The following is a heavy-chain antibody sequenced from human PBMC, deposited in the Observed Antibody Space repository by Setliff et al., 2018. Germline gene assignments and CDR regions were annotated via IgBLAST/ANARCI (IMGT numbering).Heavy chain of an antibody. CDR3: ARGGTFRYFDY. J-gene: IGHJ4*02. Sequence: SETLSLTCSVSGASISTYYWSWIRQAPGKGLEWIGHVYYSGAANYNPSLKSRVTVSVDTSKNQFSLRLISVTAADTAVYYCARGGTFRYFDYWGQGTPVTVSS. CDR1: GASISTYY. CDR2: VYYSGAA. V-gene: IGHV4-59*01. D-gene: IGHD5-12*01.